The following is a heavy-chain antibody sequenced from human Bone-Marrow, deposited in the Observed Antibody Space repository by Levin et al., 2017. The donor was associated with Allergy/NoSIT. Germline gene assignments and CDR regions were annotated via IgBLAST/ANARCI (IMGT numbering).Heavy chain of an antibody. CDR3: AREGRYDSRSYELGWFDP. CDR1: GFTFSSYT. D-gene: IGHD3-10*01. CDR2: ISSSGTI. V-gene: IGHV3-48*02. J-gene: IGHJ5*02. Sequence: PGGSLRLSCAASGFTFSSYTMNWVRQAPGKGLEWLSYISSSGTIYYADSVQGRFTISRDNDKSSLYLQMNSLRDEDTAMYYCAREGRYDSRSYELGWFDPWGQGTLVTVSS.